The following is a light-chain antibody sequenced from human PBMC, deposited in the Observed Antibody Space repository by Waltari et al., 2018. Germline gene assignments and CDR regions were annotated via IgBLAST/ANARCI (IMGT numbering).Light chain of an antibody. CDR3: QQSNNWPLT. CDR2: CAS. J-gene: IGKJ4*01. Sequence: EIVMTQSPATLSVSPGERATLPFRASQSVSSNLAWYQQKPGQAPRLLIYCASTRATGIPARFSGSGSGTEFTLTISSLQSEDFAVYYCQQSNNWPLTFGGGTKVEIK. V-gene: IGKV3-15*01. CDR1: QSVSSN.